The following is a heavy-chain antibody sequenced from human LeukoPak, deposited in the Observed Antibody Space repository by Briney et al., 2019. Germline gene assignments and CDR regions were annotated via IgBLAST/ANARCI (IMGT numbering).Heavy chain of an antibody. D-gene: IGHD4-17*01. CDR2: IKSKTDGGTT. J-gene: IGHJ4*02. V-gene: IGHV3-15*01. Sequence: GGSLRLSCAASGFTFSNAWMSWVRQAPGKGLEWVGRIKSKTDGGTTDYAAPVKGRFTISRDDSKNTLYLQMNSLKTEDTAVYYCTTDFRSGYGDYPDWGQGTLVTVSS. CDR1: GFTFSNAW. CDR3: TTDFRSGYGDYPD.